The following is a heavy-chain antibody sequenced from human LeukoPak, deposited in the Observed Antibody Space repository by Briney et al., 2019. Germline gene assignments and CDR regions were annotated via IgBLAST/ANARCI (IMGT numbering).Heavy chain of an antibody. Sequence: WASVKVSCKASGGTFSSYAISWVRQAPGQGPEWMGGIIPIFGTANYAQKFQGRVTITADESTSTAYMELSSLRSEDTAVYYCARQPNYLTPGVFDYWGQGTLVTVSS. V-gene: IGHV1-69*13. J-gene: IGHJ4*02. CDR3: ARQPNYLTPGVFDY. CDR2: IIPIFGTA. CDR1: GGTFSSYA. D-gene: IGHD5-24*01.